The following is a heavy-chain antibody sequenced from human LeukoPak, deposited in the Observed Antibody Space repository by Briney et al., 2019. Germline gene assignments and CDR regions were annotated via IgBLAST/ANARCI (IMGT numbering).Heavy chain of an antibody. V-gene: IGHV3-23*01. Sequence: GGSLRLSCAASGFTFSSYAVSWVRQAPGKGLEWVSAISGSGGGTYYADSVKGRFTISRDNSKNTLYLQMSSLRAEDTAVYYCAGSPSRLFGDARFYFDYWGQGTLVTVSS. D-gene: IGHD3-10*02. CDR3: AGSPSRLFGDARFYFDY. J-gene: IGHJ4*02. CDR2: ISGSGGGT. CDR1: GFTFSSYA.